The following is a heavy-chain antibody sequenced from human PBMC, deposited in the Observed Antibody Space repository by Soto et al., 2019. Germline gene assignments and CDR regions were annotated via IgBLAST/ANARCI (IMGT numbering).Heavy chain of an antibody. CDR3: ARHTSSSSWYPFDY. CDR1: GGSISSSSYY. V-gene: IGHV4-39*01. CDR2: IYYSGST. D-gene: IGHD6-13*01. J-gene: IGHJ4*02. Sequence: QLQLQESGPGLVKPSETLSLTCTVSGGSISSSSYYWGWIRQPPGKGLEWIGSIYYSGSTYYNPSLKSRVTISVDTSKNQFSLKLRSVTAADTAVYYCARHTSSSSWYPFDYWGQGTLVTVSS.